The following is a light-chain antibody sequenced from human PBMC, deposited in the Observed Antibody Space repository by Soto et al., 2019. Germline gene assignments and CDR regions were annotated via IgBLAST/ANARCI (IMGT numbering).Light chain of an antibody. V-gene: IGKV1-39*01. CDR2: AAS. Sequence: DIQMTQSPSSLSASVGDRVTITCRASQSISSYLNWYQQKPGKAPKLLIYAASSLQSGVPSRFSDRGSGTDFTLNIRTLQTEDFATYYSPQSLSTPTSFGKGTKLEIK. CDR1: QSISSY. CDR3: PQSLSTPTS. J-gene: IGKJ2*01.